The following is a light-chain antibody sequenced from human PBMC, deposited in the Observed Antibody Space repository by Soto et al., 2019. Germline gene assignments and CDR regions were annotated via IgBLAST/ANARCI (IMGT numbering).Light chain of an antibody. CDR3: GSYAGSYTWV. Sequence: QSALTQPASASGSPGQSVTISCTGTSSDVGGYKYVSWYQHHPGKAPKLLIYDVNKRPPGIPDRFSGSKSGNTASLTISGIQAADEAYYYCGSYAGSYTWVFGGGTKLTVL. CDR2: DVN. CDR1: SSDVGGYKY. V-gene: IGLV2-11*01. J-gene: IGLJ3*02.